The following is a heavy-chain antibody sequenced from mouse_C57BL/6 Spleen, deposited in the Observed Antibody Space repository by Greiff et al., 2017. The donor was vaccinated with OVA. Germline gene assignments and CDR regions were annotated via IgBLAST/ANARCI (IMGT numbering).Heavy chain of an antibody. V-gene: IGHV1-69*01. J-gene: IGHJ1*03. CDR3: ARRDYGSSYGYFDV. CDR1: GYTFTSYW. Sequence: VQLQQPGAELVMPGASVQLSCKASGYTFTSYWMHWVKQRPGQGLEWIGEIDPSDSYNNYNQKFKGKSTLTADKSSSTAYMQLSSLTSEDSAVYYCARRDYGSSYGYFDVWGTGTTVTVSS. CDR2: IDPSDSYN. D-gene: IGHD1-1*01.